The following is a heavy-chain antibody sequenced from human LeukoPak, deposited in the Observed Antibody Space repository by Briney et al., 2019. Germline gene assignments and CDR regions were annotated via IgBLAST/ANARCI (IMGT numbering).Heavy chain of an antibody. CDR1: GGSVSSSNCY. D-gene: IGHD3-22*01. V-gene: IGHV4-61*01. CDR2: VYYSGDT. CDR3: ARDHYYDSSGHSHYFDY. Sequence: SETLSLTCTVSGGSVSSSNCYWSWIRQTPGKGLEWIGYVYYSGDTNYNPSLKSRVTISVDTSKNQFSLKLSSLTAADTAVYYCARDHYYDSSGHSHYFDYWGQGTLVTVSS. J-gene: IGHJ4*02.